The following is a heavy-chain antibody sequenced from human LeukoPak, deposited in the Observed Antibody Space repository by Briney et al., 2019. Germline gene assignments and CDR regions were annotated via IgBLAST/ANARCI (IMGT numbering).Heavy chain of an antibody. Sequence: GSSVKVSCKASGYTFTSYGISWVRQAPGQGLEWMGWISAYNGNTNYAQKLQGRVTMTTDTSTSTAYMELRSLRSDDTAVYYCARDQFPQLVRSFGYYYYYGMDVWGQGTTVTVSS. V-gene: IGHV1-18*01. CDR3: ARDQFPQLVRSFGYYYYYGMDV. D-gene: IGHD6-13*01. CDR2: ISAYNGNT. J-gene: IGHJ6*02. CDR1: GYTFTSYG.